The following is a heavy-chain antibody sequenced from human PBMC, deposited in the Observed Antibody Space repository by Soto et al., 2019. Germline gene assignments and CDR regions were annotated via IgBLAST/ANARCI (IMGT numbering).Heavy chain of an antibody. CDR1: GDSMSKYY. CDR3: ARTVGAAYYFDF. J-gene: IGHJ4*02. CDR2: IYTSGST. V-gene: IGHV4-4*07. D-gene: IGHD1-26*01. Sequence: QVQLQESGPGLVKPSETLSLTCTVSGDSMSKYYWSWIRQPAGKGLEWIGRIYTSGSTNYNPSLKSRVNMSIDTSNNHFSLNLKSMTAADAAVYYCARTVGAAYYFDFWGQGALVTVSS.